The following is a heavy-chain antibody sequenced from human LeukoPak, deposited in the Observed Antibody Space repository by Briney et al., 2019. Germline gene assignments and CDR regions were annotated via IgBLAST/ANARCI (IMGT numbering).Heavy chain of an antibody. CDR3: ARGYTVKRKGFDP. V-gene: IGHV4-39*07. Sequence: PSETLSLTCTVSGGSISSSSYYWGWIRQPPGKGLEWIGSIYYSGSTYYNPSLKSRVTISVDTSKNQFSLKLSSVTAADTAVYYCARGYTVKRKGFDPWGQGTLVTVSS. D-gene: IGHD4-17*01. J-gene: IGHJ5*02. CDR1: GGSISSSSYY. CDR2: IYYSGST.